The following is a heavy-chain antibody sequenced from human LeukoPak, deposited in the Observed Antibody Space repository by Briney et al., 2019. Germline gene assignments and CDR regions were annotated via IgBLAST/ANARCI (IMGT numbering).Heavy chain of an antibody. Sequence: VASVTVSCKASGGTFSSYAISWVRQAPGQGLEWMGGIIPIFGTANYAQKFQGRVTITTDESTSTAYMELSGLRSEDTAVYYCAGSGSYLYYFDYWGQGTLVTVSS. V-gene: IGHV1-69*05. CDR3: AGSGSYLYYFDY. D-gene: IGHD1-26*01. CDR2: IIPIFGTA. CDR1: GGTFSSYA. J-gene: IGHJ4*02.